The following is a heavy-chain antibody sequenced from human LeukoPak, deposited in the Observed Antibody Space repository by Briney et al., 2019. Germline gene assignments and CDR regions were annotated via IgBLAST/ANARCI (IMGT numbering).Heavy chain of an antibody. CDR2: IIGSGGST. J-gene: IGHJ4*02. D-gene: IGHD3-22*01. V-gene: IGHV3-23*01. CDR1: GFTFTTYD. CDR3: AKGTYYYDSSGYYGGYYFDY. Sequence: GGSLRLSCAASGFTFTTYDMSWVRQAPGKGLEWVSTIIGSGGSTYYADSVKGRFTISRDNSKNTLYLQMNSLRAEDTAVYYCAKGTYYYDSSGYYGGYYFDYWGQGTLVTVSS.